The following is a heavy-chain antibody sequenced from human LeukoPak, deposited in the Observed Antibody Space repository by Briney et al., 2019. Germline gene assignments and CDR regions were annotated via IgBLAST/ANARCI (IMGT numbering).Heavy chain of an antibody. CDR2: IKEDGSIK. Sequence: GGSLRLSCAASGFTFSSYAMIWVRQAPGKGLEWVANIKEDGSIKYYVDSLRGRISISRDNGKNSVYLQMNALGAEDTAVYYCAGIGYSSSSLDYWGQGTLVTVSS. CDR3: AGIGYSSSSLDY. V-gene: IGHV3-7*03. D-gene: IGHD6-6*01. CDR1: GFTFSSYA. J-gene: IGHJ4*02.